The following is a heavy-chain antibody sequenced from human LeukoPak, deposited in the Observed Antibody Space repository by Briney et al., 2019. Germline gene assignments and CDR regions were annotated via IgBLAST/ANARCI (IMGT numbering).Heavy chain of an antibody. J-gene: IGHJ4*02. CDR3: AGSYFYDGNRYFDY. V-gene: IGHV4-59*08. Sequence: PSETLSLTCNVSGGSITSYYWNWIRQPPGKGLEWIGYIYYTGSTNSNPSLRSRVTMPLDTSKNQFSLKLSSVTATDTARYYCAGSYFYDGNRYFDYWGQGALVTVSS. D-gene: IGHD3-22*01. CDR1: GGSITSYY. CDR2: IYYTGST.